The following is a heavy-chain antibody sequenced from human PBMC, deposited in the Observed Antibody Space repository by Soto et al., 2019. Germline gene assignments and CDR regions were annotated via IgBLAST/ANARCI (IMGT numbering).Heavy chain of an antibody. CDR3: TTDSAYCSSTSCYRTY. Sequence: AGGSLRLSCAASGFTFSNAWMSWVRQAPGKGLEWVGRIKSKTDGGTTDYAAPVKGRFTISRDDSKNTLYLQMNSLKTEDTAVYYCTTDSAYCSSTSCYRTYWGQGTLVTVSS. J-gene: IGHJ4*02. CDR2: IKSKTDGGTT. D-gene: IGHD2-2*02. V-gene: IGHV3-15*01. CDR1: GFTFSNAW.